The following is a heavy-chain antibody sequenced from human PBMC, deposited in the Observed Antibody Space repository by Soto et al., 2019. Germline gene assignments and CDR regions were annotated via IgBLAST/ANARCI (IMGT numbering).Heavy chain of an antibody. Sequence: GGSLRLSCAASGFTSSTYSMNWVRQAPGKGLEWVSSISSSSSYIYYADSVKGRFTISRDNAKNSLYLQMNSLRAEDTAVYYCARDDLRYFGWSHLTAFDIWGQGTMVTVSS. D-gene: IGHD3-9*01. J-gene: IGHJ3*02. CDR3: ARDDLRYFGWSHLTAFDI. CDR1: GFTSSTYS. V-gene: IGHV3-21*01. CDR2: ISSSSSYI.